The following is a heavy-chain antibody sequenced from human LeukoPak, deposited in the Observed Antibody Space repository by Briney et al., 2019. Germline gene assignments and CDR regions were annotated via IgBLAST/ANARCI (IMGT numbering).Heavy chain of an antibody. Sequence: PGRSLRLSCAASGFTFSSYGMHWVRQAPGKGLEWVAVIWYDGSNKYYADSVKGRFTISRDNSKNTLDLQMNSLRAEDTAVYYCAGDRSYDFWSGYSTPDYWGQGTLVTVSS. CDR3: AGDRSYDFWSGYSTPDY. V-gene: IGHV3-33*01. CDR2: IWYDGSNK. J-gene: IGHJ4*02. D-gene: IGHD3-3*01. CDR1: GFTFSSYG.